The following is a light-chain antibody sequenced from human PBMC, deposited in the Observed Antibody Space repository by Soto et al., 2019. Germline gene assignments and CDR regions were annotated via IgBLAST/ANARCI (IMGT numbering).Light chain of an antibody. CDR3: QQANSFPFT. Sequence: DIQMTQSPSSVSASVGDRVTITCRASQCISSWLAWYQQKPGKAPNLLIYAASTLQSGVPSRFSGSGSGTDFTLTISSLQPEDFATYYCQQANSFPFTFGPGTKVDIK. V-gene: IGKV1-12*01. J-gene: IGKJ3*01. CDR1: QCISSW. CDR2: AAS.